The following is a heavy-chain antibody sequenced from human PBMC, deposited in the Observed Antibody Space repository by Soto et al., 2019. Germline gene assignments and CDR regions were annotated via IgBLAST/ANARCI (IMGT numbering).Heavy chain of an antibody. V-gene: IGHV3-7*01. CDR3: ARDAYYDDSSGYFDY. CDR2: IKQDGSEK. J-gene: IGHJ4*02. CDR1: GVIFNNYW. Sequence: EVQLVESGGGLVQPGGSLRLSCAASGVIFNNYWMTWVRQAPGKGLEWVANIKQDGSEKYYVDSVKVRFTISRDNAKNSLYLQMNSLRADDTAVYYCARDAYYDDSSGYFDYWGQGTLVTVSS. D-gene: IGHD3-22*01.